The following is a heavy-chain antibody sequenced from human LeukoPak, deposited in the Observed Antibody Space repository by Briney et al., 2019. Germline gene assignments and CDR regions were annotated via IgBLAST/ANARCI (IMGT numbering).Heavy chain of an antibody. CDR1: GGSISSYY. CDR3: VRYTVAKGGFDY. CDR2: IYYSGST. Sequence: PSETLSLTCTVSGGSISSYYWSWIRQPPGKGLEWIGYIYYSGSTNYNPSLKSRVTISVDTSKNQFSLKLSSVTAADTAVYYCVRYTVAKGGFDYWGQGTLVTVSS. D-gene: IGHD4-23*01. V-gene: IGHV4-59*12. J-gene: IGHJ4*02.